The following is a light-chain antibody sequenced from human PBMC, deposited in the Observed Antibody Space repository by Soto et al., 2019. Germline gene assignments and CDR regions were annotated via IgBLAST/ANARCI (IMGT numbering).Light chain of an antibody. CDR2: GAS. J-gene: IGKJ5*01. CDR1: QSVSIN. V-gene: IGKV3-15*01. CDR3: QQYNNWPVT. Sequence: EIVMTQSPATLSVSPGEGATLSCRASQSVSINLAWYQQKPGQAPRLLIYGASTRATGIPARFSGSGSGTEFTLTISSLQSDDFATYYCQQYNNWPVTFGQGTRLEIK.